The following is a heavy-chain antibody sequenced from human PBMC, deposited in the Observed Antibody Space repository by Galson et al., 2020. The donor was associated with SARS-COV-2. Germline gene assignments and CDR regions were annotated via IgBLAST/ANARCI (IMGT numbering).Heavy chain of an antibody. CDR2: IDWDDDK. Sequence: SGPTLVKPTQTLTLTCTFSGFSLSTSGMCVSWIRQPPGKALEWLALIDWDDDKYYSTSLKTRLTISKDTSKNQVVLTMTNMDPVDTATYYCARLTEVPAAMSSYYCGMDVWGQGTTVTVSS. V-gene: IGHV2-70*01. D-gene: IGHD2-2*01. CDR1: GFSLSTSGMC. CDR3: ARLTEVPAAMSSYYCGMDV. J-gene: IGHJ6*02.